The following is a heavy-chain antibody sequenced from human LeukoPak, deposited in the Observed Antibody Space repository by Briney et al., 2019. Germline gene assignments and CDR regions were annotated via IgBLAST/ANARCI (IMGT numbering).Heavy chain of an antibody. CDR1: GGSISSYY. Sequence: SETLSLTCTVSGGSISSYYWSWIRQPPGKGLEWIGYIYYSGSTNYNPSLKSRVTISVDTSKNQLSLKLSSVTAADTAVYYCARSPTYGGYPANFDYWGQGTLVTVSS. D-gene: IGHD5-12*01. CDR2: IYYSGST. V-gene: IGHV4-59*01. J-gene: IGHJ4*02. CDR3: ARSPTYGGYPANFDY.